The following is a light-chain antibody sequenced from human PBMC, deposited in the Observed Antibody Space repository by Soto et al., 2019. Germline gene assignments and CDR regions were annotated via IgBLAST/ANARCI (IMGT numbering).Light chain of an antibody. Sequence: QSVLTQPPSAYGSPGQSLTISCTGTSSDVGFYNFVSWYQQRPGKAPKLVIYEVTKRPSGVPDRFSGSKSGSTASLTVSGLQADDEADYYCASYAGTRLFVFGSGTKVTVL. CDR1: SSDVGFYNF. CDR2: EVT. V-gene: IGLV2-8*01. CDR3: ASYAGTRLFV. J-gene: IGLJ1*01.